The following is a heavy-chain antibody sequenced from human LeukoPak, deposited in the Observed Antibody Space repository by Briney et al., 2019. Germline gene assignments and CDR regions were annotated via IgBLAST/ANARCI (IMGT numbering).Heavy chain of an antibody. V-gene: IGHV1-46*01. Sequence: ASVKVSCKASGYTFTSYYIHLVRQAPGQGFEWMAIINPSDGSTTNSQKFQGRVTMTRDMSTSTVYMELSSLRSEDTAVYYCARGRHYYDSSDYYYEGDAFDIWGQGTMVTVSS. CDR1: GYTFTSYY. CDR3: ARGRHYYDSSDYYYEGDAFDI. D-gene: IGHD3-22*01. CDR2: INPSDGST. J-gene: IGHJ3*02.